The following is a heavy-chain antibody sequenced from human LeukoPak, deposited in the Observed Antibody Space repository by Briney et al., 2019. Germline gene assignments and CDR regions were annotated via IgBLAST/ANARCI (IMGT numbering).Heavy chain of an antibody. CDR1: GFTFDDYG. V-gene: IGHV3-20*04. CDR3: ARVYSSGWYHYHYYYMDV. CDR2: INWNGDST. D-gene: IGHD6-19*01. Sequence: GGSLRLSCAASGFTFDDYGMSWVRQAPGKGLEWVSGINWNGDSTGYADSVKGRFTISRDNAKNSLYLQMNSLRAEDTALYYCARVYSSGWYHYHYYYMDVWGKGTTVTISS. J-gene: IGHJ6*03.